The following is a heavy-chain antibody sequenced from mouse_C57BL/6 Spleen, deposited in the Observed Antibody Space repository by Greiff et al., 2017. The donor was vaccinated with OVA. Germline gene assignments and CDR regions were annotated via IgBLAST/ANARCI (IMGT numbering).Heavy chain of an antibody. CDR3: ALVARYYYAMDY. J-gene: IGHJ4*01. V-gene: IGHV1-53*01. Sequence: VKLQQPGTELVKPGASVKLSCKASGYTFTSYWMHWVKQRPGQGLEWIGNINPSNGGTNYNEKFKSKATLTVDKSSSTAYMQLSSLTSEDSAVYYCALVARYYYAMDYWGQGTSVTVSS. CDR1: GYTFTSYW. D-gene: IGHD1-1*01. CDR2: INPSNGGT.